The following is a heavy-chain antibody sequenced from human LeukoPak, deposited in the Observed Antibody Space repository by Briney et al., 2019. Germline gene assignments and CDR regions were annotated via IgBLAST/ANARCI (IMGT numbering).Heavy chain of an antibody. D-gene: IGHD3-10*01. CDR1: GFTFSSYA. CDR3: AKTGSANYYGSGGRFDY. J-gene: IGHJ4*02. CDR2: ISGSGGST. V-gene: IGHV3-23*01. Sequence: GGSLRLSCAASGFTFSSYAMSWVRQAPGKGLEWVSAISGSGGSTYYADSVKGRFTISRDNSKNTLYLQMNSLRAEDTAVYYCAKTGSANYYGSGGRFDYWGQGTLVTVSS.